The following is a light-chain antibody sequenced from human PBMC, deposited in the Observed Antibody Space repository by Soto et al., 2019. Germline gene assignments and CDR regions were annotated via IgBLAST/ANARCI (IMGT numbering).Light chain of an antibody. Sequence: QSVLTQPPSASGTPGQRVTISCSGSSSNIGSNYVYWYQQLPGTAPKLLIYRNNQRPSGVPDRFSGSKSGTSASLAISGLRSEDEADYYCAAWDDSLSGRGVFGGGTQLNVL. CDR2: RNN. J-gene: IGLJ3*02. CDR1: SSNIGSNY. CDR3: AAWDDSLSGRGV. V-gene: IGLV1-47*01.